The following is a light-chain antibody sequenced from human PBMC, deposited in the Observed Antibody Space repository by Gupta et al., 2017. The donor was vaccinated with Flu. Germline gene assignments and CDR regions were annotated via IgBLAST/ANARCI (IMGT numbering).Light chain of an antibody. Sequence: LVMTQSPVSLAFSLGEQGTNNCKSSQSVLYSSNNKNYLAWYQHKPGQPPKLLIYWASTRESGVPDRFSGSGSGTDFTLTISSLQAEDGAGYYCQQYDGGPRTFGQGTKVEVK. CDR2: WAS. V-gene: IGKV4-1*01. J-gene: IGKJ1*01. CDR1: QSVLYSSNNKNY. CDR3: QQYDGGPRT.